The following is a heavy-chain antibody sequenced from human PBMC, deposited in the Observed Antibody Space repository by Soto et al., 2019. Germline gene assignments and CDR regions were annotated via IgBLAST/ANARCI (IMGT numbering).Heavy chain of an antibody. V-gene: IGHV3-7*01. J-gene: IGHJ6*03. CDR3: ARAYSSSWYRGYYYMDV. CDR1: GFTFSSYW. CDR2: IKQDGSEK. D-gene: IGHD6-13*01. Sequence: GGSLRLSCAASGFTFSSYWMSWVRQAPGKGLEWVANIKQDGSEKYYVDSVKGQFTISRDNAKNSLYLQMNSLRAEDTAVYYCARAYSSSWYRGYYYMDVWGKGTTVTVSS.